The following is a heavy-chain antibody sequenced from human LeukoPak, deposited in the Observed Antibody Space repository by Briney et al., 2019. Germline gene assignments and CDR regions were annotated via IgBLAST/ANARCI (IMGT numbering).Heavy chain of an antibody. CDR2: IKTDGSEK. J-gene: IGHJ5*02. CDR1: GFTFSSYW. Sequence: QAGGSLRLSCEASGFTFSSYWMSWVRQAPGKGLEWVANIKTDGSEKYCVDSVKGRFTISRDNAKNSLYLQMNSLRAEDTAVYYCARDYTGYFPWGQGTLVIVSS. CDR3: ARDYTGYFP. V-gene: IGHV3-7*03. D-gene: IGHD3-9*01.